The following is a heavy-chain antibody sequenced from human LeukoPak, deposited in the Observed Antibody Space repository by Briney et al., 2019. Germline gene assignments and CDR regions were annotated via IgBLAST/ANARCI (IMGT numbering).Heavy chain of an antibody. D-gene: IGHD6-19*01. J-gene: IGHJ6*02. V-gene: IGHV3-23*01. CDR3: AKRRFLGIAVAGPMDV. CDR2: ISGSGGST. Sequence: PGGSLRLSCAASGFTFSSNAMSWVRQAPGKGLEWVSAISGSGGSTYYADSVKGRFTISRDNSKNTLYLQMNSLRAEDTAVYYCAKRRFLGIAVAGPMDVWGQGTTVTVSS. CDR1: GFTFSSNA.